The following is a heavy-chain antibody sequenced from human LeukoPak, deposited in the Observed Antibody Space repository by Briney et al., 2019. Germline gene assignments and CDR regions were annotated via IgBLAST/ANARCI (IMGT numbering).Heavy chain of an antibody. Sequence: GGSLRLSCAASGFTFSSYSMNWVRQAPGKGLEWVSSISSSSSYIYYADSVKGRFTISRDNSKNTLYLQMNSLRAEDTAVYYCARGVNYYDSSGYGFDYWGQGTLVTVSS. V-gene: IGHV3-21*04. J-gene: IGHJ4*02. CDR1: GFTFSSYS. CDR3: ARGVNYYDSSGYGFDY. D-gene: IGHD3-22*01. CDR2: ISSSSSYI.